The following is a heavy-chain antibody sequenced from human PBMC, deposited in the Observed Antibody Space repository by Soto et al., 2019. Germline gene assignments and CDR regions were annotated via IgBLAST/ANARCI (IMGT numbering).Heavy chain of an antibody. Sequence: QVQLVESGGGVVQPGRSLIVSCEASGFTFSSYGMHWVRQAPGKGLDWVAVITKDGSSKYYADSVKGRFTISRDNSRNMLSLQMNTLRDEDTALYHCVRDDDGPQNGMDVWGQGTTVTVSS. D-gene: IGHD4-17*01. J-gene: IGHJ6*02. CDR3: VRDDDGPQNGMDV. CDR2: ITKDGSSK. CDR1: GFTFSSYG. V-gene: IGHV3-33*01.